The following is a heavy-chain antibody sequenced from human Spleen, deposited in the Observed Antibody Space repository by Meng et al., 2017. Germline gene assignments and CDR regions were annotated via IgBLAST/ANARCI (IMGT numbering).Heavy chain of an antibody. CDR1: GDSVSSNSAA. V-gene: IGHV6-1*01. D-gene: IGHD5-24*01. CDR3: ARASATTTTISQYYFDY. CDR2: TYYRSKWYN. J-gene: IGHJ4*02. Sequence: LRLSCAISGDSVSSNSAAWNWIRQSPSRGLEWLGRTYYRSKWYNDYAVSVKSRITINPDTSKNQFSLQLNSVTPEDTAVYYCARASATTTTISQYYFDYWGQGTLVTVSS.